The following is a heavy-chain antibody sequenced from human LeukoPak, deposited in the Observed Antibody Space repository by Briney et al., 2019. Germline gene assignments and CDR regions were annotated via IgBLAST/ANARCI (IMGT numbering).Heavy chain of an antibody. CDR3: ARGCRVVPGVHNVGMTSYYNGMDV. CDR1: GYTFSSYY. D-gene: IGHD2-2*01. Sequence: ASVTVSCKPSGYTFSSYYIHWVRQAPGQGLEWMGIINPSGGDTSYAQKFQGRVTTTRDPSTSTVYMEVVSLRPEDTAVYYCARGCRVVPGVHNVGMTSYYNGMDVWGQGTTVTVSS. CDR2: INPSGGDT. V-gene: IGHV1-46*01. J-gene: IGHJ6*02.